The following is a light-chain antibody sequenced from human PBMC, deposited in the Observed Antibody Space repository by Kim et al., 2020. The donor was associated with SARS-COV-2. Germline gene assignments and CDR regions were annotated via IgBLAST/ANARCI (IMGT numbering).Light chain of an antibody. CDR2: GAS. J-gene: IGKJ1*01. CDR3: QQYNNWPRWT. CDR1: QSVSSN. V-gene: IGKV3-15*01. Sequence: EIVMTQSPATLSVSPGERATLSCRASQSVSSNLAWYQQKPGQAPRLLIYGASTRATGIPARFSGSGSGTEFTLTISSLQSEDFAVYYCQQYNNWPRWTFGQGTKG.